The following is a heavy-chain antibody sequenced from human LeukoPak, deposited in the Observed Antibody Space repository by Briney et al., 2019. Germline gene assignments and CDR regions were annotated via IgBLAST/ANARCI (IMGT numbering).Heavy chain of an antibody. D-gene: IGHD5/OR15-5a*01. Sequence: ASVKVSCKSSGYTFTDYYIHWVRQAPGQGLEWVAWINTYSGGTDYAQKLQGRFTVSRDTSISTAYMELNSLRSDDTAVYYCARDRDHVYDFWGQGTLVTVSS. CDR2: INTYSGGT. CDR3: ARDRDHVYDF. J-gene: IGHJ4*02. V-gene: IGHV1-2*02. CDR1: GYTFTDYY.